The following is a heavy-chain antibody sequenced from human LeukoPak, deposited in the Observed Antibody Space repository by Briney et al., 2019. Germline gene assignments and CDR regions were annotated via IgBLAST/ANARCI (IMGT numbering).Heavy chain of an antibody. CDR2: INPTAGNT. CDR3: ARIRDGYNDAYDI. J-gene: IGHJ3*02. Sequence: ASVKVSCKASGYTFSNYYLHWVRQAPGQGLEWMGLINPTAGNTYYAQRFQGRVTMTRNTSTSTVYMELSSLRPEDTAVYYCARIRDGYNDAYDIWGQGTMVTVPS. V-gene: IGHV1-46*01. CDR1: GYTFSNYY. D-gene: IGHD5-24*01.